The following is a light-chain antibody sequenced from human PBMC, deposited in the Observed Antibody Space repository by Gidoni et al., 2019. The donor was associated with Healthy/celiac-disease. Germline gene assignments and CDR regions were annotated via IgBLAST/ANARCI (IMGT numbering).Light chain of an antibody. CDR1: QRVSSY. Sequence: EIVLTQSPATLSLSPGERATLSCRASQRVSSYLAWYQQKPGQAPRLLLYDASNRATGIPARFSGSGSGTDFTLTISSLEPEDFAVYYCQQRGNWPPIFTFGPGTKVDIK. J-gene: IGKJ3*01. V-gene: IGKV3-11*01. CDR3: QQRGNWPPIFT. CDR2: DAS.